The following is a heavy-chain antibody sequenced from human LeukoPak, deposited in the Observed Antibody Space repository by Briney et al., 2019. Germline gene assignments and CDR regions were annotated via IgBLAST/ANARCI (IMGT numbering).Heavy chain of an antibody. D-gene: IGHD3-3*01. V-gene: IGHV1-3*01. Sequence: ASVKVSCKASGYTFTSYYMHWVRQAPGQRLEWMGWINAGNGNTKYSQKFQGRVTITRDTSASTAYMELSSLRSEDTAVYYCARVPISWSGHHFDYWGQGTLVTVSS. CDR1: GYTFTSYY. CDR3: ARVPISWSGHHFDY. CDR2: INAGNGNT. J-gene: IGHJ4*02.